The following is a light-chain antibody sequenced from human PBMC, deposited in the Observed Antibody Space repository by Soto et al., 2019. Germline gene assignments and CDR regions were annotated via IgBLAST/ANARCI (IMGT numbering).Light chain of an antibody. CDR1: NIGSKS. CDR3: QVWDSSSDHSVV. CDR2: YDS. V-gene: IGLV3-21*04. Sequence: SYELTQPTSVSVAPGKTARITCGGNNIGSKSVHWYQQKPGQAPVLVIYYDSDRPSGIPERFSGSNSGNTATLTISRVEAGDEADYYCQVWDSSSDHSVVFGGGTKLTVL. J-gene: IGLJ2*01.